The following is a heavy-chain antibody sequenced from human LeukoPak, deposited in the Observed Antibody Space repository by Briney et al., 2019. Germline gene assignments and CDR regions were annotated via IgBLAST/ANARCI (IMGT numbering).Heavy chain of an antibody. Sequence: ASVKVSCKASRYTFTNYGINWVRQAAGQGLEWVGWISAHTGDTNYAQKVQGRVTMTTDTSSSTVYMELRSLKSDDTAIYYCARESPGDFDFWGQGTLVIVSS. J-gene: IGHJ4*02. CDR2: ISAHTGDT. CDR3: ARESPGDFDF. V-gene: IGHV1-18*01. D-gene: IGHD7-27*01. CDR1: RYTFTNYG.